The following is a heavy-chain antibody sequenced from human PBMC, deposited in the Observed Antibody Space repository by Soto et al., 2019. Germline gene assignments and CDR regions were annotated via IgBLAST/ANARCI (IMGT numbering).Heavy chain of an antibody. CDR2: IFSNDEK. D-gene: IGHD6-13*01. Sequence: QVTLKESGPVLVKPTETLTLTCTVSGFSLSNARMGVSWIRQPPGKALEWLAHIFSNDEKSYSTSLKIRLTISKDTSKSQVVLTMTNMDPVDTATYYCARITLYSSSWYEDYWGQGTLVTVSS. J-gene: IGHJ4*02. CDR1: GFSLSNARMG. V-gene: IGHV2-26*01. CDR3: ARITLYSSSWYEDY.